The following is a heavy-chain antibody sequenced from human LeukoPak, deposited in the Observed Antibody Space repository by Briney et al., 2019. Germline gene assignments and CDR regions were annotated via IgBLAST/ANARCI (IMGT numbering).Heavy chain of an antibody. J-gene: IGHJ4*02. CDR1: GYTFISYA. V-gene: IGHV7-4-1*02. Sequence: AASVNVSCKASGYTFISYAMNWVRQAPGQGLEWMGWINTNTGNPTYAQGFTGRFVFSLDTSVSTAYLQISSLQAEDTAVYYCARSNNDGDYLGVGFDYWGQGTLVTVSS. CDR3: ARSNNDGDYLGVGFDY. CDR2: INTNTGNP. D-gene: IGHD4-17*01.